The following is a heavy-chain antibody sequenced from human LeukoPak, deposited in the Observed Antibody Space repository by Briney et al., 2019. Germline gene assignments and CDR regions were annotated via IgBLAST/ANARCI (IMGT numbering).Heavy chain of an antibody. CDR3: ARGRALWSSGSMNC. CDR2: MNPNSGST. Sequence: ASVKVSCKASGYTFTSYDINWVRQATGQGLEWMGWMNPNSGSTGYAQKFQGRVTMTRNTSISTAYMELSSLRSEDTAVYYCARGRALWSSGSMNCWGQGTLVTVSS. V-gene: IGHV1-8*01. CDR1: GYTFTSYD. J-gene: IGHJ4*02. D-gene: IGHD6-19*01.